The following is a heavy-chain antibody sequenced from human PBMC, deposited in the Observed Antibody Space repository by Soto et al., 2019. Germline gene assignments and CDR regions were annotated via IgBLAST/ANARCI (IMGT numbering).Heavy chain of an antibody. CDR3: ARDIYQDGYNPLFHY. CDR2: ISFDGSNK. CDR1: VFTFSSYA. V-gene: IGHV3-30-3*01. J-gene: IGHJ4*02. Sequence: PGGSLRLSCASSVFTFSSYAMHWVRQAPGKGLEWVAVISFDGSNKYCADSVKGRFTISRDNSKNTLHLQMNSLRADDTAVYYCARDIYQDGYNPLFHYWGQGTLVTVSS. D-gene: IGHD5-12*01.